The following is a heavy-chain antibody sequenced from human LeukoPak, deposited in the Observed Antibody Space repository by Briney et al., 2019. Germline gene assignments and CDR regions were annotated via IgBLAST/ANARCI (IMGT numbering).Heavy chain of an antibody. Sequence: PGGSLRLSCAASGLTVSNNYLSWVRPAPGKGLEWVSVIYSDGSPYYADSVKGRFTISRDNSRNTLYLQMNSLRAEDTAVYFCARQIVVSGTDYFDYWGQGTLVTVSS. D-gene: IGHD6-19*01. CDR3: ARQIVVSGTDYFDY. V-gene: IGHV3-66*04. CDR2: IYSDGSP. J-gene: IGHJ4*02. CDR1: GLTVSNNY.